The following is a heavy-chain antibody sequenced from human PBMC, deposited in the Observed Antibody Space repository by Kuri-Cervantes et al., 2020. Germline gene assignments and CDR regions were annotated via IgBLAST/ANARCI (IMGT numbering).Heavy chain of an antibody. D-gene: IGHD4-23*01. CDR3: ARAGIHDYGGNSAFHFDY. Sequence: SVKVSCKASGYTFTGYYMHWVRQAPGQGLEWMGTIIPIFGTTNYAQKFQGRVMITADKSTGTAYMELSSLRSDDTAVYYCARAGIHDYGGNSAFHFDYWGQGTLVTVSS. V-gene: IGHV1-69*06. CDR2: IIPIFGTT. CDR1: GYTFTGYY. J-gene: IGHJ4*02.